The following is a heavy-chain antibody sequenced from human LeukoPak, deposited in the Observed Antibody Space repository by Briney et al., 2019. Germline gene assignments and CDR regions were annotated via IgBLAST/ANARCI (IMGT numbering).Heavy chain of an antibody. V-gene: IGHV4-61*02. J-gene: IGHJ4*02. Sequence: ASETLSLTCTVSGDSISSGSYYWNWIRQPAGRGLEWIGRIYISGSTNYNPSLKSRVTMSVDTSKNQFSLKLSSVTAADTAVYYCARESSNWLGHYFDYWGQGTLVTVSS. CDR3: ARESSNWLGHYFDY. CDR2: IYISGST. CDR1: GDSISSGSYY. D-gene: IGHD3-9*01.